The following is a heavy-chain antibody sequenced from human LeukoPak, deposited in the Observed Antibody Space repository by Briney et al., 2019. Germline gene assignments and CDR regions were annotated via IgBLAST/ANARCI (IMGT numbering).Heavy chain of an antibody. Sequence: GGSLRLSCAASGFTFSSYDMHWVRQATGKGLEWVSAIGTAGDTYYPGSVKGRFTISRENAKNSLYLQMNSLRAGDTAVYFCARHETSSSWTSSFDYWGQGTLVTVSS. V-gene: IGHV3-13*01. D-gene: IGHD6-13*01. J-gene: IGHJ4*02. CDR2: IGTAGDT. CDR1: GFTFSSYD. CDR3: ARHETSSSWTSSFDY.